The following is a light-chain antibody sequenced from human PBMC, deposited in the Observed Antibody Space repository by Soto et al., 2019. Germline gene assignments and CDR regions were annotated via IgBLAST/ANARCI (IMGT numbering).Light chain of an antibody. CDR2: EVS. V-gene: IGLV2-14*01. Sequence: QSALTQPASVSGSPGQSITISCTGTSSDVGRYNHVSWYQHHPGKAPKLIISEVSNRPSGVSNLFSGSKSGYTASLTISGLQAEDEADYYCNSHTSGDFRVFGTGTKVTV. J-gene: IGLJ1*01. CDR1: SSDVGRYNH. CDR3: NSHTSGDFRV.